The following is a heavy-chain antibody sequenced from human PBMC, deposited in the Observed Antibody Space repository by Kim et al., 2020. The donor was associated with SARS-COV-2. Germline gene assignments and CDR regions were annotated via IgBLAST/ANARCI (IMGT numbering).Heavy chain of an antibody. D-gene: IGHD3-10*01. Sequence: SETLSLTCAVYGGSFSGYYWSWIRQPPGKGLEWIGEINHSGSTNYNPSLKSRVTISVDTSKNQFSLKLSSVTAADTAVYYCAREGGTGGEVLREYWGQGTLVTVSS. CDR1: GGSFSGYY. J-gene: IGHJ4*02. CDR3: AREGGTGGEVLREY. CDR2: INHSGST. V-gene: IGHV4-34*01.